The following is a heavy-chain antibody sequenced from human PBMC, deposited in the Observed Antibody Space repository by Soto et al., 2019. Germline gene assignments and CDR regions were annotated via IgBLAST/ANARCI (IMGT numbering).Heavy chain of an antibody. Sequence: GGSLRLSCVASGFTFSNYVVHWVRQAPGKGLEWVALISSDGITQYYADSVKGRFTISRDDSKNTLYLQMNSLRPEDTAVYYCTRDSNTALIHWFDAWGQGTLVTVSS. V-gene: IGHV3-30-3*01. D-gene: IGHD5-18*01. J-gene: IGHJ5*02. CDR2: ISSDGITQ. CDR3: TRDSNTALIHWFDA. CDR1: GFTFSNYV.